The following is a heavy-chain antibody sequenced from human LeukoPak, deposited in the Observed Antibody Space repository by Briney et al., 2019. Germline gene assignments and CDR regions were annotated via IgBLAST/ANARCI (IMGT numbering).Heavy chain of an antibody. Sequence: GGSLRLSCAVSGFPFSSYEMNWVRQAPGKGLEWVSYISSSGSSIYYADSVKGRFTISRDNAKNSLYLQMNSLRAEDTAVYYCAREGGYSESDNWGQGTLVTVSS. CDR2: ISSSGSSI. D-gene: IGHD5-12*01. J-gene: IGHJ4*02. V-gene: IGHV3-48*03. CDR1: GFPFSSYE. CDR3: AREGGYSESDN.